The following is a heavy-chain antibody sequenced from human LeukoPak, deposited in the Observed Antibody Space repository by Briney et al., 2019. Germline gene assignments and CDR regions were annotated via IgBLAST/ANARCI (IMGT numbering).Heavy chain of an antibody. CDR3: ARDQDYGFDY. D-gene: IGHD4-17*01. CDR2: ISGSSSAI. V-gene: IGHV3-48*02. J-gene: IGHJ4*02. CDR1: GLSFTSYG. Sequence: PGGSLRLSCAASGLSFTSYGISWVRQAPGKGLEWVSYISGSSSAIYYADSVKGRFTISRDSAKNSVYLQMNSLRDEDAAVYYCARDQDYGFDYWGQGTLVTVSS.